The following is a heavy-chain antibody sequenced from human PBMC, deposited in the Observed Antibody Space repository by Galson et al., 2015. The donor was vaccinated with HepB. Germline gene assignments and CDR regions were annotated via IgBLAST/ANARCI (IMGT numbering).Heavy chain of an antibody. D-gene: IGHD5-12*01. Sequence: SLRLSCAVSGFIFSNYAMSWVRQAPGKGLEWVSGISGSDSSTYYYYADSVKGRFAISRDNSKNTLYLQMNNLRAEDTAVYYCAKDRYSDYDRQYYFDYWGQGTLVTVSS. CDR1: GFIFSNYA. CDR2: ISGSDSST. CDR3: AKDRYSDYDRQYYFDY. J-gene: IGHJ4*02. V-gene: IGHV3-23*01.